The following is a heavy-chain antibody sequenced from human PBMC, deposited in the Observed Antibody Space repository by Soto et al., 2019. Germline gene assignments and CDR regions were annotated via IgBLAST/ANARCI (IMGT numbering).Heavy chain of an antibody. J-gene: IGHJ3*02. CDR1: GGTFSSYA. D-gene: IGHD1-26*01. V-gene: IGHV1-69*06. Sequence: GAAVKVSCKASGGTFSSYAISWVRQAPGQGLEWMGGIIPIFGTANYAQKFQGRVTISADKSTSTAYMELSSLRSEDTAVYYCARDSYRYYASDISGQGTMDTDS. CDR3: ARDSYRYYASDI. CDR2: IIPIFGTA.